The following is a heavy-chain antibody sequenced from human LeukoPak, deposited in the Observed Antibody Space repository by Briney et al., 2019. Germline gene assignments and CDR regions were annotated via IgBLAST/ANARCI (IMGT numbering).Heavy chain of an antibody. J-gene: IGHJ4*02. V-gene: IGHV3-48*03. CDR1: GFTFSNYE. D-gene: IGHD5-18*01. CDR3: ARDLVQLWSKDF. CDR2: ISSSGRNI. Sequence: PGGSLRLSCAASGFTFSNYEINWVRQAPGKGLEWVSYISSSGRNIYYADSVKGRFTISRDNAKNSLYLQMNSLRAEDTAVYYCARDLVQLWSKDFWGQGTLVTVSS.